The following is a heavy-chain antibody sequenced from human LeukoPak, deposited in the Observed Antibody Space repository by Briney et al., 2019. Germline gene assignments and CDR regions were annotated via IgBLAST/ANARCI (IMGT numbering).Heavy chain of an antibody. J-gene: IGHJ6*03. CDR3: AKGGGYYYYYMDV. CDR1: GFTFSTYG. V-gene: IGHV3-23*01. Sequence: PGGSLRLSCAASGFTFSTYGMSWVRQAPGKGLEWVSTISDSGDATYYADSVKGRFTISRDNSKSTLYLQMNSLRAEDTAVYYCAKGGGYYYYYMDVWGKGTTVTVSS. CDR2: ISDSGDAT. D-gene: IGHD3-16*01.